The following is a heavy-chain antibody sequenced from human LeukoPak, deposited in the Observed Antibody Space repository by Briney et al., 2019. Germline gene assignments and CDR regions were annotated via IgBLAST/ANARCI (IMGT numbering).Heavy chain of an antibody. CDR3: AKGGAARPLDY. J-gene: IGHJ4*02. V-gene: IGHV3-23*01. CDR1: GFTFSTYA. D-gene: IGHD6-6*01. Sequence: PGGSLRLSCAASGFTFSTYAMSWVRQAPGKGLEWVSTISGSGGNTYYADSVKGRFTISRDNSKNTLYLQMNSLRAEDTAVYYCAKGGAARPLDYWGQGTLVTVSS. CDR2: ISGSGGNT.